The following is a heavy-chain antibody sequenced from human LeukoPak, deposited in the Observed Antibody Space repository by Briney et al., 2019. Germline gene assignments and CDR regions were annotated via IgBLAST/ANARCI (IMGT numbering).Heavy chain of an antibody. J-gene: IGHJ2*01. CDR1: GFTFSSYW. Sequence: GGSLILSCAASGFTFSSYWMHWVRRAPGKGLVWVSGISWNSGSIGYADSVKGRFTISRDNAKNSLYLQMNSLRAEDTALYYCASATGTRPWYFDLWGRGTLVTVSS. D-gene: IGHD1-7*01. V-gene: IGHV3-9*01. CDR2: ISWNSGSI. CDR3: ASATGTRPWYFDL.